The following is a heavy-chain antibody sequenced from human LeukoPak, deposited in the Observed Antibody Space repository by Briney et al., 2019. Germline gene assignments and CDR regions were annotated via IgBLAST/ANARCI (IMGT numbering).Heavy chain of an antibody. CDR3: ARETLDALDL. CDR2: ISFDGSYK. Sequence: GTSLRLSCTASGFTISGDAMHWVRQAPGKGLQWVAHISFDGSYKYYADSVKGRFTISRDNSKNTLYLQMNSLRTDDTALFYCARETLDALDLWGPGTLVTVSS. J-gene: IGHJ3*01. V-gene: IGHV3-30*04. CDR1: GFTISGDA.